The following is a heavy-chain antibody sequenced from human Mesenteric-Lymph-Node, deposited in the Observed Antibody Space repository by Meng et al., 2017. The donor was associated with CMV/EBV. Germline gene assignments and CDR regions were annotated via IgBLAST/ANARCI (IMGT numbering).Heavy chain of an antibody. Sequence: GGSLRLSCAASGFTFSSYAMSWVRQAPGKGLEWVSSISGSGGSTYYADSVKGRFTISRDNSKNTLHLQMNSLRAEDTAVYYCAREGSCGGDCYSGPFDYWGQGTLVTVSS. J-gene: IGHJ4*02. D-gene: IGHD2-21*01. V-gene: IGHV3-23*01. CDR1: GFTFSSYA. CDR3: AREGSCGGDCYSGPFDY. CDR2: ISGSGGST.